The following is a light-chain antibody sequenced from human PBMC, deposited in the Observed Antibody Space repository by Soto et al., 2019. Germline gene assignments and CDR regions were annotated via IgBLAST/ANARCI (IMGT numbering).Light chain of an antibody. CDR1: QSVSNNY. V-gene: IGKV3-20*01. J-gene: IGKJ2*01. CDR3: QQYGSSTTYT. Sequence: EVVLTQSPGTLSLSPGERATLSCRASQSVSNNYLAWYQQKPGQSPKLLIFGSSDRATGIPDRFSGSGSGTDFTLTISSLEPEDFAVYYCQQYGSSTTYTFGQGTKLEIK. CDR2: GSS.